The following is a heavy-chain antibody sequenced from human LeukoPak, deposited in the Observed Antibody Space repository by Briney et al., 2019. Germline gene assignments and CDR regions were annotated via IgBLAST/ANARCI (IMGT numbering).Heavy chain of an antibody. J-gene: IGHJ3*02. Sequence: GASVKVSCKASGYTFTSYGISWVRQAPGQGLEWMGWISAYNGNTNYAQKLQGRVTMTTDTSTSTAYMELRSLRSDDTAVYYCARETFDFWSGYNAFDIWGQGTMVTVSS. D-gene: IGHD3-3*01. CDR2: ISAYNGNT. CDR3: ARETFDFWSGYNAFDI. V-gene: IGHV1-18*01. CDR1: GYTFTSYG.